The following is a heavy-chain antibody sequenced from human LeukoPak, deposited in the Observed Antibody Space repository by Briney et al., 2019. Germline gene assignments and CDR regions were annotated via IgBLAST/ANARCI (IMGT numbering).Heavy chain of an antibody. Sequence: KTSETLSLTCTVSGGSISSYYWSWIRQPPRKGLGWSGYIYYSGSTNYNPSLKSRVTISVDTSKNQFSLKLSSVTAADTAVYYCARAPSDSSGYYYYYFDYWGQGTLVTVSS. CDR2: IYYSGST. CDR1: GGSISSYY. V-gene: IGHV4-59*08. J-gene: IGHJ4*02. CDR3: ARAPSDSSGYYYYYFDY. D-gene: IGHD3-22*01.